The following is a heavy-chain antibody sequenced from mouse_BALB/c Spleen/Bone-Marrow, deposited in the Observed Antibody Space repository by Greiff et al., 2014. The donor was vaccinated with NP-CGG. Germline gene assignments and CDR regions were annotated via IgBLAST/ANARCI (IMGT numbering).Heavy chain of an antibody. CDR2: IDPANGNT. D-gene: IGHD1-1*01. CDR3: ATYYYGSSWGFAY. CDR1: GSNIKDTY. J-gene: IGHJ3*01. V-gene: IGHV14-3*02. Sequence: VQLQQPGAELVKPGASVKLSCTASGSNIKDTYMHWVKQRPEQGLEWIGRIDPANGNTKYDPKFQGKATITADTSSNTAYLQPSSLTSEDTAVYYCATYYYGSSWGFAYWGQGTLVTVSA.